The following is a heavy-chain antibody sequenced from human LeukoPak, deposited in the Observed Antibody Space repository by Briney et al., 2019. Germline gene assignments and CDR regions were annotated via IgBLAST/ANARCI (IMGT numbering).Heavy chain of an antibody. Sequence: PSETLSLTCTVSGGPISSYYWSWIRQPPGKGLEWIGYIYYSGSTNYNPSLKSRVTISVDTSRNQFSLKLSSVTAADTAVYYCARTIYGSLPKNWGQGTMVTVSS. V-gene: IGHV4-59*01. CDR2: IYYSGST. CDR1: GGPISSYY. J-gene: IGHJ3*01. CDR3: ARTIYGSLPKN. D-gene: IGHD4-17*01.